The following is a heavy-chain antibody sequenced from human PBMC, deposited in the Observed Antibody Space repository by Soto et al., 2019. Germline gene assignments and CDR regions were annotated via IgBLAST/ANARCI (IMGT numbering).Heavy chain of an antibody. V-gene: IGHV3-30*18. CDR2: LSYEGSNK. J-gene: IGHJ4*02. D-gene: IGHD6-19*01. CDR1: GFSFSSYD. Sequence: PGGSLRLSCAASGFSFSSYDMHWVRQAPGKGLEWVAVLSYEGSNKYYADSVKGRFTLSRDNFKNTLYLQMNSLRAEDTAVYYCANVGPYRSGWYASEYWGQGTMVNVSS. CDR3: ANVGPYRSGWYASEY.